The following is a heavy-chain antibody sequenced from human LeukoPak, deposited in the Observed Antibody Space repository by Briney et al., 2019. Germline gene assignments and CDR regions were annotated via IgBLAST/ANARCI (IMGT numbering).Heavy chain of an antibody. CDR1: GYTFTCYY. V-gene: IGHV1-2*04. J-gene: IGHJ4*02. CDR3: AREPLSQTQIGFDY. CDR2: INPNSGGT. Sequence: ASVKVSCKASGYTFTCYYMHWVRQAPGQGLEWMGWINPNSGGTNYAQKFQGWVTMTRDTSISTAYMELSRLRSDDTAVYYCAREPLSQTQIGFDYWGQGTLVTVSS. D-gene: IGHD2/OR15-2a*01.